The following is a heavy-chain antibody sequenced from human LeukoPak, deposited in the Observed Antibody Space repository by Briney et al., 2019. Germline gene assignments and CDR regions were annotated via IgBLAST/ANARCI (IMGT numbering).Heavy chain of an antibody. CDR2: IKGKTDGGTT. J-gene: IGHJ4*02. Sequence: GGSLRLSCAASGFTFSNAWMSWVRQAPGKGLEWIGRIKGKTDGGTTDYAAPVKGRFTISRDDSKNTLYLQMNSLKTEDTAVYYCTTGGTVTFDYWGQGTLVTVSS. CDR3: TTGGTVTFDY. CDR1: GFTFSNAW. V-gene: IGHV3-15*01. D-gene: IGHD4-17*01.